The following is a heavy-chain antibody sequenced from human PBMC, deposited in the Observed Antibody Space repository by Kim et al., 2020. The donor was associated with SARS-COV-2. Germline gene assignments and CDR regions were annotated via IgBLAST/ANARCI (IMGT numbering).Heavy chain of an antibody. CDR3: ARPQHSYYYYYGMDV. V-gene: IGHV5-10-1*01. D-gene: IGHD5-18*01. Sequence: GESLKISCKGSGYSFTSYWISWVRQMPGKGLEWMGRIDPSDSYTNYSPSFQGHVTISADKSISTAYLQWSSLKASDTAMYYCARPQHSYYYYYGMDVWGQGTTVTVSS. CDR2: IDPSDSYT. J-gene: IGHJ6*02. CDR1: GYSFTSYW.